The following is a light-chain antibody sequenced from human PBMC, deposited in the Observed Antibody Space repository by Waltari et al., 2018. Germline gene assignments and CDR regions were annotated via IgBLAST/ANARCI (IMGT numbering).Light chain of an antibody. J-gene: IGLJ2*01. CDR3: QSADSSGTYVV. V-gene: IGLV3-25*03. CDR1: ALPKQY. CDR2: KDS. Sequence: SSELTQPPSVSVSPGQTARIPCSGDALPKQYAYLYQQKPGQAPGLVIYKDSERPSGIPERFSGSSSGTTVTLTISGVQAEDEADYYCQSADSSGTYVVFGGGTKLTVL.